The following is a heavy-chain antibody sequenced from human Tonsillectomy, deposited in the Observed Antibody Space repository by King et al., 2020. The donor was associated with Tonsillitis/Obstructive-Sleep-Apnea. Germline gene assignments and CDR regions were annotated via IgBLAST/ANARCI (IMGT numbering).Heavy chain of an antibody. CDR1: GFTFTSSA. Sequence: QLVQSGPEVKKPGTSVKVSCKASGFTFTSSAVQWVRQARGQRLEWIGWIVVGSGNTNSAQKFQERVTITRDMSTSTAYMELSSLRSEDTAVYYCAAARGSGSYEGYWGQGTLVTVSS. J-gene: IGHJ4*02. V-gene: IGHV1-58*01. D-gene: IGHD3-10*01. CDR2: IVVGSGNT. CDR3: AAARGSGSYEGY.